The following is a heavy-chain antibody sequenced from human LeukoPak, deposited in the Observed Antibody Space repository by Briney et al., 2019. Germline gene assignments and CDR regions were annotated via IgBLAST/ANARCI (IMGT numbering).Heavy chain of an antibody. CDR3: ARDMTYYYGMDV. J-gene: IGHJ6*02. CDR2: IYSGGST. Sequence: GGSLRLSCAASGFTVSSNYMNWVRQAPGKGLEWVSIIYSGGSTYYADSVKGRFTISRDNSKNTLYLQMNSLRAEDTAVYYCARDMTYYYGMDVWGQGTTVTVSS. CDR1: GFTVSSNY. V-gene: IGHV3-53*01. D-gene: IGHD3-16*01.